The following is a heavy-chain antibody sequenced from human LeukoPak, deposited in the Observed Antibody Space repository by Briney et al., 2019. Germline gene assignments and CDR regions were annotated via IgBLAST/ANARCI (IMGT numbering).Heavy chain of an antibody. D-gene: IGHD3-10*01. V-gene: IGHV4-4*07. CDR1: GGSISSYY. CDR2: IYTSGST. Sequence: SETLSLTCTVSGGSISSYYWSWIRQPAGKGLEWIGRIYTSGSTNYNPSLKSRVTMSVDTSKNQFSLKLSSVTAADTAVYYCARPITVVRGVPASLDYWGQGTLVTVSS. CDR3: ARPITVVRGVPASLDY. J-gene: IGHJ4*02.